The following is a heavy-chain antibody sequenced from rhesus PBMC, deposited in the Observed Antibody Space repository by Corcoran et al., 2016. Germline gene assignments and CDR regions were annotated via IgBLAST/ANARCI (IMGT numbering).Heavy chain of an antibody. CDR3: STDPGGVCCTFDY. Sequence: EVQLVETGGGLVQPGGSLRLSCGASGVNLRSHGMSWVRPAPGKWLEWYSGITKSGDRTFYADSVKGRFTISRDNSKNTLSLQMNSLRPEDTAVYYCSTDPGGVCCTFDYWGQGVLVTVSS. D-gene: IGHD2-39*02. CDR2: ITKSGDRT. J-gene: IGHJ4*01. V-gene: IGHV3S5*01. CDR1: GVNLRSHG.